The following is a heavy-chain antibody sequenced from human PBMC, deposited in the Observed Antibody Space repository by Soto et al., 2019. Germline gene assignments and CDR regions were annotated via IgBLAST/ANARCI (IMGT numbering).Heavy chain of an antibody. CDR3: ARDNDRLQLGGNYYYILDV. CDR1: GATFSSSA. V-gene: IGHV1-69*12. D-gene: IGHD4-4*01. Sequence: QVQLVQSGAEMKEPGSSVKVSCKTSGATFSSSAISWLRQAPGQGLEWMGGIIPLFRTPDYAQKFQGRVTIAADESTSTAYMELSSLRSEDTAVYYCARDNDRLQLGGNYYYILDVWGQATTITVSS. J-gene: IGHJ6*02. CDR2: IIPLFRTP.